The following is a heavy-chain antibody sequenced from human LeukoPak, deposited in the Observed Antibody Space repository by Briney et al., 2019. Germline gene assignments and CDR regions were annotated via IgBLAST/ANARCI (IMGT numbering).Heavy chain of an antibody. V-gene: IGHV3-23*01. J-gene: IGHJ4*02. Sequence: GGSLRLSCAASGFTFSDYAMTWVRQTPGKGLEWVSVMSGGGDSADYADSMKGRFTISRDNSKNTLYLQTNSLRAEGTALYYCAKLGCTGTFCYANYWGQGTLVTVSS. D-gene: IGHD2-2*01. CDR2: MSGGGDSA. CDR1: GFTFSDYA. CDR3: AKLGCTGTFCYANY.